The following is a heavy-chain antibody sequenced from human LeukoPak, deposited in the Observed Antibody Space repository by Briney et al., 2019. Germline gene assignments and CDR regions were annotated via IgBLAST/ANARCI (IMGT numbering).Heavy chain of an antibody. CDR2: IKQDGSEK. J-gene: IGHJ4*02. CDR1: GFTFSSYW. D-gene: IGHD6-19*01. V-gene: IGHV3-7*01. CDR3: ARVQGSSGPGIFDY. Sequence: GGSLRLSCAASGFTFSSYWMSWVRQAPGKGLEWVANIKQDGSEKYYVDSVKGRFTISRDNAKNSQYLQMNSLRAEDTAVYYCARVQGSSGPGIFDYWGQGTLVTVSS.